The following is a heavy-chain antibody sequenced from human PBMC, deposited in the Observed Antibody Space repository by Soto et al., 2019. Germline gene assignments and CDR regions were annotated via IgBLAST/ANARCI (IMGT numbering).Heavy chain of an antibody. J-gene: IGHJ4*02. CDR3: ARARYYGAKNDF. Sequence: KPSETLSLTCTVSGDSISGYYWSWIRQPPGKRPEWLGCIYSSGSTKYNPSLRSRVTLSIDTPRSQFSLRLNSVTAADTAVYYCARARYYGAKNDFWGQGTRVTVS. D-gene: IGHD1-26*01. V-gene: IGHV4-59*01. CDR2: IYSSGST. CDR1: GDSISGYY.